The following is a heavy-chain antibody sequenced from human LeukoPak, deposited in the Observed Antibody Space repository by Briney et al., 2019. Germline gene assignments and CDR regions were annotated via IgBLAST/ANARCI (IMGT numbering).Heavy chain of an antibody. CDR1: GGSISSSSYY. V-gene: IGHV4-39*01. D-gene: IGHD1-14*01. CDR2: IYYSGTT. CDR3: ARIAYNRVYYFDY. J-gene: IGHJ4*02. Sequence: PSETLPLTCTVSGGSISSSSYYWGWIRQPPGRGLEWIGNIYYSGTTYFNASLKSRVTISVDTSKNQFSLKLTSVTAADTAVYYCARIAYNRVYYFDYWGQGTLVTVSS.